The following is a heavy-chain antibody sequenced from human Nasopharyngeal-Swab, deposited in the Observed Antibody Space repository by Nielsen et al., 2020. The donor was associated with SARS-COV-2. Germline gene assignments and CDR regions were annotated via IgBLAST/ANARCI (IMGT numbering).Heavy chain of an antibody. J-gene: IGHJ4*02. V-gene: IGHV6-1*01. Sequence: SQTLSLTCAISGDSVSSNSAAWNWIRQSPSRGLEWLGRTYYRSKWYNDYAVSVKSRITTNPDTSKNQFSLQLNSVTPEDTAVYYCGRVGPRHYDLWSGYSFDYWGQGTLVTVSS. D-gene: IGHD3-3*01. CDR2: TYYRSKWYN. CDR3: GRVGPRHYDLWSGYSFDY. CDR1: GDSVSSNSAA.